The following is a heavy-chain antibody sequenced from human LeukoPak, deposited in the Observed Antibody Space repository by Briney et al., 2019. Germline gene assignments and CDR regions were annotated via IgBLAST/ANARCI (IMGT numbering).Heavy chain of an antibody. CDR2: IYYSGST. CDR3: ARHGATGFEYYYYYMDV. V-gene: IGHV4-59*01. Sequence: PSETLSLTCTVSGGSISSYYWSWIRQPPGKGLEWIGYIYYSGSTNYNPSLKSRVTISVDTSKNQFSLKLSSVTAADTAVYYCARHGATGFEYYYYYMDVWGKGTTVTVSS. CDR1: GGSISSYY. J-gene: IGHJ6*03. D-gene: IGHD5-12*01.